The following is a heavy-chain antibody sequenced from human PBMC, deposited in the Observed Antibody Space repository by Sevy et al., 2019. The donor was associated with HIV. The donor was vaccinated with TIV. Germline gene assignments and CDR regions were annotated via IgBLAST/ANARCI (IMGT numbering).Heavy chain of an antibody. D-gene: IGHD6-13*01. V-gene: IGHV3-23*01. Sequence: GGSLRLYCAASGFTFSSYAMSWVHQAPGKGLEWVSAISGSGGSTYYADSVKGRFTISRDNSKNTLYLQMNSLRAEDTAVYYCAKGFSSSWFDDAFDIWGQGTMVTVSS. CDR1: GFTFSSYA. CDR3: AKGFSSSWFDDAFDI. J-gene: IGHJ3*02. CDR2: ISGSGGST.